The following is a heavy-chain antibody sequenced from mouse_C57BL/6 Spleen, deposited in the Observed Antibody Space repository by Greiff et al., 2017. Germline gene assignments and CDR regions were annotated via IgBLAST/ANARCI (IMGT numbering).Heavy chain of an antibody. V-gene: IGHV1-81*01. Sequence: VKLMESGAELARPGASVKLSCKASGYTFTSYGISWVKQRTGQGLVWIGEIYPRSGNTYYNEKFKGKATLTAYKSSSTASMELRSLTSEDSAVFFCATSPSSCDYWGQGTSVTVSS. J-gene: IGHJ4*01. CDR3: ATSPSSCDY. CDR1: GYTFTSYG. CDR2: IYPRSGNT.